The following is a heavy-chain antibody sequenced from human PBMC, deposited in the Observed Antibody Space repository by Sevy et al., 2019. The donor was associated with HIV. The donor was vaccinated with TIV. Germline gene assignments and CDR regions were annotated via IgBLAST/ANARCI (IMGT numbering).Heavy chain of an antibody. D-gene: IGHD3-22*01. CDR3: ARGRYYYDSSGSIDY. V-gene: IGHV3-74*01. CDR1: GFTFSSYW. Sequence: GGSLRLSCAASGFTFSSYWMHWVRQAPGKGLVWVSRINSDGSSTSYADSVKGRFTISRDNAKNTLYLQMNRLRAEDTAVYYCARGRYYYDSSGSIDYWGQGTLVTVSS. CDR2: INSDGSST. J-gene: IGHJ4*02.